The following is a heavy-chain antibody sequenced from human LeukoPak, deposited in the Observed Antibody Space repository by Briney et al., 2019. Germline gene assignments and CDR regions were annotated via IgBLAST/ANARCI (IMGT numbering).Heavy chain of an antibody. CDR2: MNPNSGNT. V-gene: IGHV1-8*03. Sequence: ASVKVSCKASGYTFTSYDINWVRQATGQGLEWMGWMNPNSGNTGYAQKFQGRVTITRNTSISTAYMELSSLRSEDTAVYYCARGDSSSWFRGYYYYYMDVWGKGTTVTVSS. J-gene: IGHJ6*03. D-gene: IGHD6-13*01. CDR1: GYTFTSYD. CDR3: ARGDSSSWFRGYYYYYMDV.